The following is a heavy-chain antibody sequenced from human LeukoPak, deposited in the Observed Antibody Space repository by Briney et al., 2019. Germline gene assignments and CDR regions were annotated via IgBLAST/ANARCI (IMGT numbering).Heavy chain of an antibody. V-gene: IGHV4-4*07. CDR2: IYTSGST. D-gene: IGHD2-15*01. CDR1: GGSISSYY. CDR3: ARVDLRAAYFDY. Sequence: SETLSLTCTVSGGSISSYYWSWIRQPAGKGPEWIGRIYTSGSTGYNPSLKSRVTMSVDTSKNQFSLKLSSVTAADTAVYYCARVDLRAAYFDYWGQGTLVTVSS. J-gene: IGHJ4*02.